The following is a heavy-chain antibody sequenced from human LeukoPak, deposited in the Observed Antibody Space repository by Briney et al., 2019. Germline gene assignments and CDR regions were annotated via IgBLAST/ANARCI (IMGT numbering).Heavy chain of an antibody. V-gene: IGHV1-2*02. D-gene: IGHD3-22*01. CDR3: ARLGYDSSGYRLGD. CDR2: INPNSGDT. CDR1: GYTFTGYF. J-gene: IGHJ4*02. Sequence: ASVKVSCKASGYTFTGYFIHWVRQAPGQGLEWMGWINPNSGDTNYAQKFQGRVTMTRDTSINTAYMELSRLRSDDTAVYYCARLGYDSSGYRLGDWGQGTLDTVSS.